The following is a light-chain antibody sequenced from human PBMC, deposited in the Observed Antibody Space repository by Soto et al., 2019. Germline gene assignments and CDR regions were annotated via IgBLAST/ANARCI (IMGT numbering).Light chain of an antibody. CDR1: QSVSSSY. Sequence: EIVLTQSPGTLSLSPGERATLSCRASQSVSSSYLAWYQQKPGQAPRLPIYGASSRATGIPDRFSGSGSGTDFTITISRPETEEYAVYYCQQYGSSPPYTFGQGTKLEIK. CDR3: QQYGSSPPYT. CDR2: GAS. J-gene: IGKJ2*01. V-gene: IGKV3-20*01.